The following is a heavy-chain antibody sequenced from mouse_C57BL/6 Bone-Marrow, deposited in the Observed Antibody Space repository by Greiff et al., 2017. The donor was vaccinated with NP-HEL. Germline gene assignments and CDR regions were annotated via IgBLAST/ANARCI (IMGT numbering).Heavy chain of an antibody. J-gene: IGHJ2*01. CDR2: INPNNGGT. CDR3: ARWRYYYGYYFDY. D-gene: IGHD1-1*01. V-gene: IGHV1-22*01. CDR1: GYTFTDYN. Sequence: VQLKQSGPELVKPGASVKMSCKASGYTFTDYNMHWVKQSHGKSLEWIGYINPNNGGTRYNQKFKGKATLTVNKSSSTAYMELRSLTSEDSAVYYCARWRYYYGYYFDYWGQGTTLTVSS.